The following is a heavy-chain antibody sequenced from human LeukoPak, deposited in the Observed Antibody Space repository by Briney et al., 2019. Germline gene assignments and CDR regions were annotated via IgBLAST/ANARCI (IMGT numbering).Heavy chain of an antibody. J-gene: IGHJ4*02. D-gene: IGHD3-22*01. CDR2: ISYSESP. V-gene: IGHV4-59*02. Sequence: SETLSLTCTVSDASVSSLHWRWTRTPPGQGQVWIGYISYSESPSYNPPLKGRVPISVDMSNNQISLKLSSVPAADTAVYYCSREAYYYVSSGYYTFYYWGRGTLVTVSS. CDR3: SREAYYYVSSGYYTFYY. CDR1: DASVSSLH.